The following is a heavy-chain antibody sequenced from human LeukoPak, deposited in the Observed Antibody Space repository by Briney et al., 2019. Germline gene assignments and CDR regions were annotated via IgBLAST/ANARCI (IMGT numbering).Heavy chain of an antibody. CDR1: GFTFSSYA. CDR3: AKVPDSPYDYVWGSSLDY. CDR2: ISGSGGST. V-gene: IGHV3-23*01. D-gene: IGHD3-16*01. Sequence: GGSLRLSCAASGFTFSSYAMSWVRQAPGKGLEWVSAISGSGGSTYYADSVKGRFTISRDNSKNTLYLQMNSLRAEDTAVYYCAKVPDSPYDYVWGSSLDYWGQGTLVTVSS. J-gene: IGHJ4*02.